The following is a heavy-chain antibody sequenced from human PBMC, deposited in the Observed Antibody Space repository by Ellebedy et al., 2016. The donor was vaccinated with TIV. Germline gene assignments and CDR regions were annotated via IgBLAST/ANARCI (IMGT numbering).Heavy chain of an antibody. CDR3: TRGRPEGDGFFDY. D-gene: IGHD2-21*02. J-gene: IGHJ4*02. Sequence: GGSLRLSXVASGFTFSSYDMHWVRQVTGKALEWVSVIDIAGDTYYPDSVKGRFTISRENAKNSLYLQMNSLSAGDTAVYYCTRGRPEGDGFFDYWGQGTPVTVSS. CDR2: IDIAGDT. CDR1: GFTFSSYD. V-gene: IGHV3-13*01.